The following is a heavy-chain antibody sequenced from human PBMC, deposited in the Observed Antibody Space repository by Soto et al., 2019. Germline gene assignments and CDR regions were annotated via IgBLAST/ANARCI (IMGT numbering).Heavy chain of an antibody. CDR3: ARGDRGAFDL. V-gene: IGHV3-74*01. CDR1: GFTFSYYW. Sequence: VQLLESGGGLVQPGESLRLSCAASGFTFSYYWLHWVRQAPGMGLVWVSRIHSDGSSTTYAASVKGRVTISRDNARNTLHRQMHRLRAEDTASYPCARGDRGAFDLWGQGTVLTVSS. J-gene: IGHJ3*01. CDR2: IHSDGSST. D-gene: IGHD3-16*01.